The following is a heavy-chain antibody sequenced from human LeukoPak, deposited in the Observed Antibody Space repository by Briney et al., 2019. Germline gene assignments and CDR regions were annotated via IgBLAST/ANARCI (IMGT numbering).Heavy chain of an antibody. CDR2: ISYDGSYE. Sequence: PGRSLRLSCAASRFTFSTYGMHWVRQAPGKGLEWVAVISYDGSYESYADSVKGRFTTSRDNSKNTLYLQMNSLRVEDTAVYYCAKGGPPTGASPRPWDFNYWGQGALVTVSS. CDR1: RFTFSTYG. V-gene: IGHV3-30*18. CDR3: AKGGPPTGASPRPWDFNY. J-gene: IGHJ4*02. D-gene: IGHD1-26*01.